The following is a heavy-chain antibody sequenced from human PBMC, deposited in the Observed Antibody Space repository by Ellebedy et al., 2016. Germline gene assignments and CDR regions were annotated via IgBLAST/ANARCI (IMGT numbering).Heavy chain of an antibody. CDR2: IYPGDSDT. J-gene: IGHJ5*01. V-gene: IGHV5-51*01. CDR1: GYSFATHW. CDR3: ARRSSLWEFLDS. D-gene: IGHD1-26*01. Sequence: GESLKISXKGSGYSFATHWIGWVRQMPGKGLEWMGVIYPGDSDTRYSPSFQGQVTISADKSISTAYLQWSSLKASDTAMYYCARRSSLWEFLDSWGRGTLVTVSS.